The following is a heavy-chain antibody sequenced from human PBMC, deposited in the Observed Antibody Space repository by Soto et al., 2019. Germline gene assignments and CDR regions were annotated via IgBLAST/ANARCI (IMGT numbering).Heavy chain of an antibody. D-gene: IGHD2-21*01. V-gene: IGHV3-9*01. Sequence: EVHLVDSGGGLAQPGRSLRLSCAASGFTFDDFAMHWVRRVPGKGLEWVSSITWNGKIIGYADSVKGRFFISRDNAKNSLYLQMNSLRREDTALYYCAKGGPDAFCGGGRCYFESWGQGTQVTVSS. CDR3: AKGGPDAFCGGGRCYFES. CDR1: GFTFDDFA. CDR2: ITWNGKII. J-gene: IGHJ4*02.